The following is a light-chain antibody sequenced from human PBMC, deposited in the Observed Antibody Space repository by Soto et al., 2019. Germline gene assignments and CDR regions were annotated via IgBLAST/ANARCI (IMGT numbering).Light chain of an antibody. Sequence: QSALTQPASVSGSPGQSITISCTGTSSDVCGYNYVSWYQQHPGKAPKLLIDDVSNRPSGISDRFSGSKSGNTASLTISGLQAEDEADYYCSSYIRGNLYVFGTGTKLTVL. V-gene: IGLV2-14*01. CDR3: SSYIRGNLYV. J-gene: IGLJ1*01. CDR2: DVS. CDR1: SSDVCGYNY.